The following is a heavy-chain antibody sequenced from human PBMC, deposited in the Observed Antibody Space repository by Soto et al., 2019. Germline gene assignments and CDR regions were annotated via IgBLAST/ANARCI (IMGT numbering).Heavy chain of an antibody. D-gene: IGHD5-12*01. CDR3: ARIVATKEYNWFDP. Sequence: PTLVNPTQTLTLTCTFSGFSLSTSGMCVSWIRQPPGKALEWLARIDWDDDKYYSTSLKTRLTISKDTSKNQVVLTMTNMDPVDTATYYCARIVATKEYNWFDPWGQGTLVTVSS. V-gene: IGHV2-70*11. CDR1: GFSLSTSGMC. J-gene: IGHJ5*02. CDR2: IDWDDDK.